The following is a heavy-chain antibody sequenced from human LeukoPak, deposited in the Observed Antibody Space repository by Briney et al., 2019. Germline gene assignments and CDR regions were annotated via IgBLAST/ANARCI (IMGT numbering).Heavy chain of an antibody. Sequence: SGTLSLTCAVSGGSISSSNWWSWVRQPPGKGLEWIGSIYYSGSTYYNPSLKSRVTISVDTSKNQFSLKLSSVTAADTAVYYCATQYGSGSYFFIYFDYWGQGTLVTVSS. V-gene: IGHV4-4*02. CDR2: IYYSGST. J-gene: IGHJ4*02. CDR3: ATQYGSGSYFFIYFDY. CDR1: GGSISSSNW. D-gene: IGHD3-10*01.